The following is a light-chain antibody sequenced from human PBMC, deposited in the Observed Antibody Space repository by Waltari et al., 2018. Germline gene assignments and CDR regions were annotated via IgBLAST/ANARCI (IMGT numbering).Light chain of an antibody. CDR1: QSVRNN. CDR3: QQSDSTPYT. CDR2: GAS. J-gene: IGKJ2*01. Sequence: EIVMTQSPATLSVSPGERATLSCRASQSVRNNLVWYQQKPGQAPRLLIYGASTRVTGIPARFSGSGSGTEFTLTISSLQPEDFATYYCQQSDSTPYTFGQGTKLEIK. V-gene: IGKV3-15*01.